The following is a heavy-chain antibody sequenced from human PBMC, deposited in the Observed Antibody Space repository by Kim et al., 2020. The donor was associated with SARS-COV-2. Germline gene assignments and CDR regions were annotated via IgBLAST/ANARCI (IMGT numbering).Heavy chain of an antibody. CDR3: ARDRGDGYNLAAHY. J-gene: IGHJ4*02. CDR2: IYSGGST. D-gene: IGHD5-12*01. Sequence: VGSLRLSCAASGFTVSSNYMSWVRQAPGKGLEWVSVIYSGGSTYYADSVKGRFTISRHNSKNTLYLQMNSLRAEDTAVYYCARDRGDGYNLAAHYWGQGTLVTVSS. CDR1: GFTVSSNY. V-gene: IGHV3-53*04.